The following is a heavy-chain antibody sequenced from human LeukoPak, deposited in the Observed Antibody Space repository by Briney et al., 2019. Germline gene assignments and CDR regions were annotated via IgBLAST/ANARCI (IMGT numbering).Heavy chain of an antibody. D-gene: IGHD3-22*01. CDR1: GYTFTGYY. Sequence: GASVKVSCKASGYTFTGYYMHWVGQAPGHRLEWMGWINPNSGGTNYAQKSQGRVTKTRATSISTAYMELSRLRSDDTAVYYCARNPYDSSGYYPFDYWGQGTLVTVSS. CDR3: ARNPYDSSGYYPFDY. V-gene: IGHV1-2*02. CDR2: INPNSGGT. J-gene: IGHJ4*02.